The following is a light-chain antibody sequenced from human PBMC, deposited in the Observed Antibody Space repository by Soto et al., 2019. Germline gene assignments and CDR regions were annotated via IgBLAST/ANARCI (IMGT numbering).Light chain of an antibody. CDR2: DAS. Sequence: EIVLTQSPATLSLSPGERATLSCRASKSISSYLAWYQQTPGQAPRLIFYDASIRDAGIPVWFSGSRSGTDFTLTISSLEPEDLAVDYCQQRSDWPRTFGRGTKLEIK. CDR1: KSISSY. CDR3: QQRSDWPRT. J-gene: IGKJ2*01. V-gene: IGKV3-11*01.